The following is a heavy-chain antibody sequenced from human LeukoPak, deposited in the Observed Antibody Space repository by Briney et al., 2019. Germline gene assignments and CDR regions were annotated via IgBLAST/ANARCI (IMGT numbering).Heavy chain of an antibody. CDR1: GFTFSSYW. Sequence: GGSLRLSCAASGFTFSSYWMNWVRQAPGKGLVWVSRIASDGSSTTYADSVKGRFTISRDSSKNTLFLHMNTLRAEDTAIYYCAKDRTVGASYWYFDLWGRGTLVTVSS. CDR2: IASDGSST. V-gene: IGHV3-74*01. J-gene: IGHJ2*01. CDR3: AKDRTVGASYWYFDL. D-gene: IGHD1-26*01.